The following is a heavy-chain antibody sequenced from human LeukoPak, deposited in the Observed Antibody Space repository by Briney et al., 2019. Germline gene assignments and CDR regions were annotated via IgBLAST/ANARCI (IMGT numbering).Heavy chain of an antibody. Sequence: ASVKVSCKASGYTFTSYGISWVRQAPGQGLEWMGWISAYNGNTNYAQKLQGRVTMTTGTSTSTAYMELRSLRSDDTAVYYCARDPGGYERGYYYGMDVWGQGTTVTVSS. CDR1: GYTFTSYG. CDR2: ISAYNGNT. D-gene: IGHD5-12*01. CDR3: ARDPGGYERGYYYGMDV. J-gene: IGHJ6*02. V-gene: IGHV1-18*01.